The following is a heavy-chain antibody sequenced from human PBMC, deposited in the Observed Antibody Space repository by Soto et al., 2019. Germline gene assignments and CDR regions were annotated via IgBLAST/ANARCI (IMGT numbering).Heavy chain of an antibody. CDR3: ARTSGSPYSFDP. CDR1: GYTFTSYD. Sequence: GASVKLSCKAAGYTFTSYDMHWVRHAPGQGLEWMGMIKPTGGSTSYAQKFQGRVTMTRDTSTSTVYMELSSLTSEDTAVYYCARTSGSPYSFDPWGQGPLVTVSS. V-gene: IGHV1-46*01. J-gene: IGHJ5*02. D-gene: IGHD1-26*01. CDR2: IKPTGGST.